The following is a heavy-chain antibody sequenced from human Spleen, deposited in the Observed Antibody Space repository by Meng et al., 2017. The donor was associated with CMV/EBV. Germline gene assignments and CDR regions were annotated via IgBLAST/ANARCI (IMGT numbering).Heavy chain of an antibody. CDR1: GGSFSGCY. CDR3: ARAYGFFDY. V-gene: IGHV4-34*01. J-gene: IGHJ4*02. D-gene: IGHD4-17*01. CDR2: INHSGNT. Sequence: LCLTCAVSGGSFSGCYWSWLRQPPGKGLALIGEINHSGNTNHNPSLTSRVTISVNTSKNQFSLKLSSVTAADTAVYYCARAYGFFDYWGQGTLVTVSS.